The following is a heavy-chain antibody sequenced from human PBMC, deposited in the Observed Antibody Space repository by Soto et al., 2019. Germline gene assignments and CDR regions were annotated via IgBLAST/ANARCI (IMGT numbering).Heavy chain of an antibody. Sequence: SETLSLTCAVSGASISGGGNSWNWIRQPPGKGLEWIGYIYYSGNTNYNPSLKSQVIISVDTSKNLFSLKLTSVTAADTAVYYCARIPVDTSMIYWLDPWGQGTLVTVSS. CDR2: IYYSGNT. D-gene: IGHD5-18*01. CDR1: GASISGGGNS. J-gene: IGHJ5*02. V-gene: IGHV4-61*08. CDR3: ARIPVDTSMIYWLDP.